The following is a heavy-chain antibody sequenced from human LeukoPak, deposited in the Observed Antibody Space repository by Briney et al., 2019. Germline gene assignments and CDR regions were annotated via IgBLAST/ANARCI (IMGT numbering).Heavy chain of an antibody. CDR3: ARDWGGLNWFDP. CDR1: GGSISGGSYY. J-gene: IGHJ5*02. V-gene: IGHV4-61*09. CDR2: IYTSGTT. D-gene: IGHD3-16*01. Sequence: SQTLSLTCTVSGGSISGGSYYWSWIRQPAGKGLEWIGHIYTSGTTNYNPSLKSRVTISVDTSKNQFSLKLNSVTAADTAVYYCARDWGGLNWFDPWGQGTLVTVSS.